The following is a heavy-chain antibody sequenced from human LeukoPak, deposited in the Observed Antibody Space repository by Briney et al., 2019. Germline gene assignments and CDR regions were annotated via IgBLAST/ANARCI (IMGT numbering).Heavy chain of an antibody. D-gene: IGHD1-26*01. CDR2: IRYDGSHK. Sequence: GGSLRLSCAASGFTFSSYGMHWVRQAPGKGLEWVTFIRYDGSHKYYVDSVRGRFTISRDNSKNTVSLQMNSLRVEDTAVYYCAKSSGSGFDHWGQGTLVTVSS. CDR3: AKSSGSGFDH. CDR1: GFTFSSYG. V-gene: IGHV3-30*02. J-gene: IGHJ4*02.